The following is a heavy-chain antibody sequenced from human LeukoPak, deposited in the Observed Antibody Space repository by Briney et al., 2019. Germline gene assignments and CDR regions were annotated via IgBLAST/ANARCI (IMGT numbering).Heavy chain of an antibody. CDR1: GFTFSSYA. J-gene: IGHJ4*02. CDR2: IPSEGSNK. D-gene: IGHD6-19*01. Sequence: GGSLRLSCAASGFTFSSYAMHWVRQAPGKGLEWVAVIPSEGSNKYYADSVKGRFTISRDNSKNTLYLQMNNLRVEDTAVYYCAKSTSGWYAPPFDYWGQGTLVTVSS. V-gene: IGHV3-30*18. CDR3: AKSTSGWYAPPFDY.